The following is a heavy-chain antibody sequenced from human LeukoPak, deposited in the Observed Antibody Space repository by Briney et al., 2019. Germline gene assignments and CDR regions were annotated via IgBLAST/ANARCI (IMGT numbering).Heavy chain of an antibody. CDR1: GFTFSSYE. CDR3: AINGGGDSGYGNFDY. CDR2: ISSSGSTI. Sequence: PGGSLRLSCAASGFTFSSYEMNWVRLAPGKGLEWVSYISSSGSTIYYADSVKGRFTTSRDNAKNSLYLQMNSLRAEDTAFYYCAINGGGDSGYGNFDYWGQGTLVTVSS. D-gene: IGHD5-12*01. V-gene: IGHV3-48*03. J-gene: IGHJ4*02.